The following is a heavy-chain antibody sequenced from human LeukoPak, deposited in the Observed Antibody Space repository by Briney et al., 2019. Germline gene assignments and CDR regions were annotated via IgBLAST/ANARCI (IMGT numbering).Heavy chain of an antibody. CDR2: INPSGGST. D-gene: IGHD2-2*02. Sequence: ASVKVSCKASGYTFTSYYMHWVRQAPGQGLEWMGIINPSGGSTSYAQKFQGRVTMTEDTSTDTAYMELSSLRSEDTAVYYCARGGIVVVPAAIGWLDPWGQGTLVTVSS. CDR3: ARGGIVVVPAAIGWLDP. CDR1: GYTFTSYY. V-gene: IGHV1-46*01. J-gene: IGHJ5*02.